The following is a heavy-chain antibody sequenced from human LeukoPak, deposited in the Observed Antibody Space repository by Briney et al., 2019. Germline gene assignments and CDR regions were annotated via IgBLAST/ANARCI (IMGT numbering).Heavy chain of an antibody. CDR3: ARDSTYYYAAGSSGPHYFDY. V-gene: IGHV3-30*01. CDR1: GFTFSSYA. D-gene: IGHD3-10*01. Sequence: GGSLRLSCAASGFTFSSYAMHWVRQAPGKGLEWVAVISYDGGITNYADSVKGRFTISRDNSKNTLYLQLNSLRAEDAAVYYCARDSTYYYAAGSSGPHYFDYWGQGTLVTVSS. J-gene: IGHJ4*02. CDR2: ISYDGGIT.